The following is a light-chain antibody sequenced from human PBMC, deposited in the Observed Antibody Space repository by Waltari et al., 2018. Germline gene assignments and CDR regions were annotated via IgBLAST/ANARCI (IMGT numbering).Light chain of an antibody. CDR2: DVA. CDR3: TSYTLLTFTWQ. Sequence: QSDLTQPASVSGSLGQSITISCTAPFRADRDYNYISWYQQPPGKPPKLLFFDVANRPSGISSRFSASQSGDTASLSISGLRPEDEATYYCTSYTLLTFTWQFGGGTQLTVV. CDR1: FRADRDYNY. J-gene: IGLJ3*02. V-gene: IGLV2-14*03.